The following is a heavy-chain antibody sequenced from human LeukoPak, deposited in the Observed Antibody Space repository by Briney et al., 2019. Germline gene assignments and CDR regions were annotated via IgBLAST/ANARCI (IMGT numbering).Heavy chain of an antibody. CDR2: IYSSGST. V-gene: IGHV4-39*01. J-gene: IGHJ4*02. D-gene: IGHD6-13*01. CDR1: GGSISSGDYY. CDR3: ASGIAAAWGY. Sequence: PSETLSLTCTVSGGSISSGDYYWGWLRQPPGKGLEWIGSIYSSGSTYYNPSLKSRVTISVDTSKNQFSLKLSSVTASDTAVYYCASGIAAAWGYWGQGTLVTVSS.